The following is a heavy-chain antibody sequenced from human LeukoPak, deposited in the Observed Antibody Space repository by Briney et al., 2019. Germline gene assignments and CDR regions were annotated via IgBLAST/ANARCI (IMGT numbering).Heavy chain of an antibody. D-gene: IGHD3-22*01. CDR3: ASYNSSGYYYGGHNWFDP. Sequence: SETLSLTCAVYGGSFSGYYWSWIRQPPGKGLEWIGEINHSGSTNYNPSLKSRVTISVDTSKNQFSLKLSSVTAADTAVYYCASYNSSGYYYGGHNWFDPWGQGTLVTVSS. V-gene: IGHV4-34*01. CDR2: INHSGST. CDR1: GGSFSGYY. J-gene: IGHJ5*02.